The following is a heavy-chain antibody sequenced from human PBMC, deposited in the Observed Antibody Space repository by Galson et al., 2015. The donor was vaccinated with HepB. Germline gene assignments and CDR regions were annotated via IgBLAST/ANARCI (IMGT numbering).Heavy chain of an antibody. D-gene: IGHD3-9*01. CDR2: TSHDESYK. V-gene: IGHV3-30*18. CDR1: GFTFSSFG. J-gene: IGHJ4*02. CDR3: AKGNILAGYDS. Sequence: SLRLSCAASGFTFSSFGMHWVRQAPGKGLEWVAVTSHDESYKYYADSVKGRFTISRDNSKNILYPEMNGLRAEDTAVYFCAKGNILAGYDSWGQGTLVTVSS.